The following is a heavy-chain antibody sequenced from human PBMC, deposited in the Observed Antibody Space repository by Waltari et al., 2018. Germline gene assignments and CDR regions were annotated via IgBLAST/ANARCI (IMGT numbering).Heavy chain of an antibody. CDR3: GRDRGRGLYLDS. J-gene: IGHJ4*02. CDR1: GDSVRSTYW. Sequence: QLRLQESGPGLVRPSGTLSLTCDVSGDSVRSTYWWSWVRQSPGKGLEWIGQVHGSGKTNYNPSFASRVSVSLHTPANQFSLTVTSATAADTAVYYCGRDRGRGLYLDSWGQGTLVTVSP. V-gene: IGHV4-4*02. CDR2: VHGSGKT. D-gene: IGHD5-12*01.